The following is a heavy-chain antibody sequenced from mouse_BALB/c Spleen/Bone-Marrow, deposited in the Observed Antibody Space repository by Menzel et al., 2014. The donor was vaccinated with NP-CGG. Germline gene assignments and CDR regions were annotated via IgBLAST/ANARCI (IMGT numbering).Heavy chain of an antibody. J-gene: IGHJ2*01. CDR2: IHPGNSDT. Sequence: VQLQQSGTVLARPGAAVKMSCKASGYTFSNYWMHWIKQRPGQGLEWIGTIHPGNSDTTYNQKFKGKAKLTAVTSTSTAYMELSSLTNEDFAVYYCTTLARNNFDYWGQGTTLTVSS. CDR1: GYTFSNYW. V-gene: IGHV1-5*01. CDR3: TTLARNNFDY. D-gene: IGHD3-1*01.